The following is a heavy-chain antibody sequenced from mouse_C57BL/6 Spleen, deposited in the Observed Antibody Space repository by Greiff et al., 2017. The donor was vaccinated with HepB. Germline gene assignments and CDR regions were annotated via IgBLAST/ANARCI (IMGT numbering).Heavy chain of an antibody. V-gene: IGHV1-52*01. CDR2: IDPSDSET. CDR1: GYTFTSYW. D-gene: IGHD4-1*01. CDR3: ARENWDRDFDY. J-gene: IGHJ2*01. Sequence: QVQLQQPGAELVRPGSSVKLSCKASGYTFTSYWMHWVKQRPIQGLEWIGNIDPSDSETHYNQKFKDKATLTVDKSSSSAYMQLSSLTSEDSAVYYCARENWDRDFDYWGQGTTLTVSS.